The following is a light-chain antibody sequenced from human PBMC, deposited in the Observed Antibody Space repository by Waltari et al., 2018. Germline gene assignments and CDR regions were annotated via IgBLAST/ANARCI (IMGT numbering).Light chain of an antibody. Sequence: QSALTQPASVSGSPGQSITISCTGTSRDVGDYDWVSWYQQHPGKAPKVVIFDVSYRPSGVSNRLSGSQAGNTASLTISGLQAEDGADYYCTSYTSRHSLVFGTGTKVTVL. V-gene: IGLV2-14*03. CDR2: DVS. J-gene: IGLJ1*01. CDR3: TSYTSRHSLV. CDR1: SRDVGDYDW.